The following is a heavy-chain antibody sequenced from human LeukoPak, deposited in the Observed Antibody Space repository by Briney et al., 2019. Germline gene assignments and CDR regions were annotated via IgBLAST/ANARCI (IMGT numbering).Heavy chain of an antibody. CDR1: GGSLSRGSYY. J-gene: IGHJ4*02. Sequence: SETLSLTCTVSGGSLSRGSYYWSWIRQPAGKGLEWIGRIYTSGITNYNPSLKSRVTISVDTSKNQFSLKLSSVTAADTAVYYCARAHGYSYGHFDYWGQGTLVTVSS. CDR2: IYTSGIT. D-gene: IGHD5-18*01. V-gene: IGHV4-61*02. CDR3: ARAHGYSYGHFDY.